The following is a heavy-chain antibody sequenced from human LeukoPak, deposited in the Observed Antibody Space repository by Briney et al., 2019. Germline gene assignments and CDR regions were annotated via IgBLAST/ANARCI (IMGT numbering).Heavy chain of an antibody. CDR1: GFSFNNYE. CDR3: AGYSWFDP. V-gene: IGHV3-48*03. J-gene: IGHJ5*02. CDR2: ISSSGSTI. D-gene: IGHD5-18*01. Sequence: GGSLRLSCAASGFSFNNYEMNWVRQAPGKGLEWVSYISSSGSTIYYADSVKGRFTISRDNAKNSLYLQMNSLRAEDTAVYYCAGYSWFDPWGQGTLVTVSS.